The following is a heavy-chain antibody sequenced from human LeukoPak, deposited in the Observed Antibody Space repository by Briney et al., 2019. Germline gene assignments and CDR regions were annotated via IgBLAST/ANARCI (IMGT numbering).Heavy chain of an antibody. Sequence: GGSLRLSCAASGFTVSSNYMSWVRQAPGKGLEWVSVIYSGGTIYYADSVKGRFTISRDNAKNSLYLQMNSLRAEDTAVYYCAELGITIIGGVWGKGTTVTISS. CDR3: AELGITIIGGV. D-gene: IGHD3-10*02. CDR1: GFTVSSNY. V-gene: IGHV3-53*01. CDR2: IYSGGTI. J-gene: IGHJ6*04.